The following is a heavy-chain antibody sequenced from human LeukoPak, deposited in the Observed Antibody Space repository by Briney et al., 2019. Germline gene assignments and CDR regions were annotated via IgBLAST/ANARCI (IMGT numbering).Heavy chain of an antibody. Sequence: GGSLRLSCAASGFTFRSYGMHWVRQAPGKGLEWVTFIRCDGSNKYYTDSVKGRFTISRDNSKNTLYLQMNSLRTEDTAVYYCAKDSYYYYIDVWGQGTMVTVSS. J-gene: IGHJ6*03. V-gene: IGHV3-30*02. CDR1: GFTFRSYG. CDR2: IRCDGSNK. CDR3: AKDSYYYYIDV.